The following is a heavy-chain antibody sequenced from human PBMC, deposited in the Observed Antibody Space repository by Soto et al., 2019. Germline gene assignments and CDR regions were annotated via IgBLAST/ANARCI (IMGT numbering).Heavy chain of an antibody. Sequence: SVKVSCKASGGTFSSYTISWVRQAPGQGLEWMGRIIPILGIANYAQKFQGRVTITADKSTSTAYMELSSLRSEDTAVYYCARDDIPNWFDPWGQGTLVTVSS. CDR2: IIPILGIA. J-gene: IGHJ5*02. CDR1: GGTFSSYT. D-gene: IGHD3-9*01. V-gene: IGHV1-69*04. CDR3: ARDDIPNWFDP.